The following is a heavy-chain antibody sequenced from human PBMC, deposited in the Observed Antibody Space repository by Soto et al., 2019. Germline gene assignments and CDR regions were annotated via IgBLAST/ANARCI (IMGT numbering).Heavy chain of an antibody. Sequence: QVQLQQWGAGLLKPSETLSLTCAVYGGSFSGYYWSWIRQPPGKGLEWIGEINHSGSTNYNPSLKSRVTISVDTSKNQFSLKLSSVTAADTAVYYCARGRYSSSPHNWFDPWGQGTLVTVSS. D-gene: IGHD6-13*01. V-gene: IGHV4-34*01. J-gene: IGHJ5*02. CDR3: ARGRYSSSPHNWFDP. CDR1: GGSFSGYY. CDR2: INHSGST.